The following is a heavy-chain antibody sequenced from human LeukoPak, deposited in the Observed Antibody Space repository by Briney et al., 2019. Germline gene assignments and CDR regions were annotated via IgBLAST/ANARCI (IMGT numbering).Heavy chain of an antibody. Sequence: GASVKVSCKASGYTFTSYDINWVRQATGQGLEWMGWMNPNSGNTGYAQKFQGRVTMTRNTSISTAYMELSRLRSDDTAVYYCARAIAADLPGFDYWGQGTLVTVSS. V-gene: IGHV1-8*01. J-gene: IGHJ4*02. CDR1: GYTFTSYD. D-gene: IGHD6-6*01. CDR3: ARAIAADLPGFDY. CDR2: MNPNSGNT.